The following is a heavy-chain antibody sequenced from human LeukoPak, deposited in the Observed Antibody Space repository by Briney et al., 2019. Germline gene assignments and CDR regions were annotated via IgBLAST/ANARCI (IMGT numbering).Heavy chain of an antibody. CDR3: ARDGSRAGTPRFDY. CDR1: GASISSSDYY. D-gene: IGHD1-1*01. CDR2: IYYSGST. Sequence: SETLSLICTVSGASISSSDYYWSWIRQPPGKGLEWIGYIYYSGSTNYNPSLKSRVTISVDTSKNQFSLKLSSVTAADTAVYYCARDGSRAGTPRFDYWGQGTLVTVSS. V-gene: IGHV4-61*08. J-gene: IGHJ4*02.